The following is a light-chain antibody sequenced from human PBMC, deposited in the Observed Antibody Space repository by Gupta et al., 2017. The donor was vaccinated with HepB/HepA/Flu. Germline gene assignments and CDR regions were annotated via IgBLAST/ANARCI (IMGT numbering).Light chain of an antibody. Sequence: QPDLTQPRSVSGSPGQSVTISCTGTSSDVGGYNYVSWYQQHSGKAPKLMIYDVSKRPSGVPDRFSGSKSGNTASLTISGLQADDEADYYCCSYAGSYTLVFGGGTKLTVL. V-gene: IGLV2-11*01. CDR3: CSYAGSYTLV. J-gene: IGLJ2*01. CDR2: DVS. CDR1: SSDVGGYNY.